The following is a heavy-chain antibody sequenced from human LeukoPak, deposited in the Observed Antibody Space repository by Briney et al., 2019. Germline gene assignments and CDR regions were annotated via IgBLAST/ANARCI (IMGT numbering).Heavy chain of an antibody. Sequence: SETLSPTCAVYGGSFSGYYWSWIRQPPGKGLEWIGEINHSGSTNYNPSLKSRVTISVDTSKNQFSLKLSSVTAADTAVYYCARGYCSGGTCYYFDYWGQGTLVTVSS. CDR3: ARGYCSGGTCYYFDY. J-gene: IGHJ4*02. CDR1: GGSFSGYY. D-gene: IGHD2-15*01. CDR2: INHSGST. V-gene: IGHV4-34*01.